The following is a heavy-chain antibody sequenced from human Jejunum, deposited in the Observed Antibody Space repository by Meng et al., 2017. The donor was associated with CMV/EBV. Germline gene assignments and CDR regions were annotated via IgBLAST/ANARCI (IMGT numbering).Heavy chain of an antibody. CDR3: VRVEEQLS. D-gene: IGHD6-13*01. CDR2: LYSSGIT. J-gene: IGHJ5*02. Sequence: VQLVECGGDLVQPGESLSLSFAASGLTVSSNYMSWLRQAPGKGLEWVSILYSSGITYYADSVKGRFTISRDNSKNTLYFQMNTLRAEDTVVYYCVRVEEQLSWGQGSLVTVSS. CDR1: GLTVSSNY. V-gene: IGHV3-66*01.